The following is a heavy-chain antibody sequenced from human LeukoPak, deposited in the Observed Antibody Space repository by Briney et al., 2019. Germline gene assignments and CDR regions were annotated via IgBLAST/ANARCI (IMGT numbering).Heavy chain of an antibody. Sequence: GGSLRLSCAASGFTFSSYNMSWVRQAPGKGLEWVSSISRSSTYIYYADSVKGRFTISRDNAKNSLYLQMNSLRAEDTAVYYCVRGGAAGTNYYYYYYMDVWGKGTTVTVSS. CDR1: GFTFSSYN. CDR3: VRGGAAGTNYYYYYYMDV. V-gene: IGHV3-21*01. D-gene: IGHD2-15*01. J-gene: IGHJ6*03. CDR2: ISRSSTYI.